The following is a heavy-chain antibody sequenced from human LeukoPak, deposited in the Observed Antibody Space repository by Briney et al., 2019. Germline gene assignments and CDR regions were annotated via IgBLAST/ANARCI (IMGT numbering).Heavy chain of an antibody. D-gene: IGHD6-13*01. V-gene: IGHV1-8*03. CDR1: GYPFTGYY. J-gene: IGHJ4*02. CDR3: ARKTAAKSFDY. Sequence: ASVKVSCKASGYPFTGYYMHWVRQAPGQGLEWMGWMNPNSGNTGYAQKFQGRVTITRNTSMSTAYMELSSLRSEDTAVYYCARKTAAKSFDYWGQGTLVTVSS. CDR2: MNPNSGNT.